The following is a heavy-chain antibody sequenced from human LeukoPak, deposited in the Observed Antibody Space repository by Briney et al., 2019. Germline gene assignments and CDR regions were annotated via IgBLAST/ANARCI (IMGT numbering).Heavy chain of an antibody. Sequence: ASVKVSCKVSGYTLTELSMHWVRQAPGKGLEWMGGFDPEDGETIYAQKFQGRVTMTEDTSTDTAYMELSSLRSEDTAMYYCATRVGSRVSYYFDYWGQGTLVTVSS. J-gene: IGHJ4*02. CDR1: GYTLTELS. CDR2: FDPEDGET. V-gene: IGHV1-24*01. D-gene: IGHD3-10*01. CDR3: ATRVGSRVSYYFDY.